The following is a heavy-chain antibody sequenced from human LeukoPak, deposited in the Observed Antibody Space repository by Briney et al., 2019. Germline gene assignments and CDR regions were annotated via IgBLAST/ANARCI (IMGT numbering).Heavy chain of an antibody. D-gene: IGHD2-15*01. V-gene: IGHV3-21*01. J-gene: IGHJ4*02. CDR3: ARALGYCSGGSCPIYY. CDR1: GFTFSSYS. Sequence: GGSLRLSCAASGFTFSSYSMNWVRQAPGKGLEWVSSISSSSSYIYYADSVKGRFTISRDNAKNSLYLQMNSLRAEDTAVYYCARALGYCSGGSCPIYYWGQGTLVTVSS. CDR2: ISSSSSYI.